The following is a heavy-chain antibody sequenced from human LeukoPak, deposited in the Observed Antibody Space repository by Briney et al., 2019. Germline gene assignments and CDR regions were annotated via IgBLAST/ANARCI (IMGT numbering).Heavy chain of an antibody. Sequence: PSETLSRTCAVSGGSISSGGYSWSWIRQPPGKGLEGIGYIYHSGSTYYNPSLKGRVTISVDRSKNQFSLKLSSVTAADTAVYYCAKAVAAEYNWFDPWGQGTLVTVSS. CDR3: AKAVAAEYNWFDP. V-gene: IGHV4-30-2*01. CDR2: IYHSGST. CDR1: GGSISSGGYS. D-gene: IGHD2-15*01. J-gene: IGHJ5*02.